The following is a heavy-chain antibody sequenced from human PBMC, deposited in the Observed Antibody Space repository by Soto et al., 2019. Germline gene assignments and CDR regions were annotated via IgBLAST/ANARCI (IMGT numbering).Heavy chain of an antibody. CDR2: ISGSGGST. J-gene: IGHJ3*02. Sequence: QPGGSLRLSCAASGFTFSSYAMSWVRQAPGKGLEWVSAISGSGGSTYYADSVKGRFTISRGNSKNTLYLQMNSLRAEDTAVYYCAKDRPHEDSGSYFDAFDIWGQGTMVTVSS. CDR1: GFTFSSYA. D-gene: IGHD1-26*01. CDR3: AKDRPHEDSGSYFDAFDI. V-gene: IGHV3-23*01.